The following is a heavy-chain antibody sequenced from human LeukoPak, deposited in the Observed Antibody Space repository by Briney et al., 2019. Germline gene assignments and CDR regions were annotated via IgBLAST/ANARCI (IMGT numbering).Heavy chain of an antibody. CDR2: ISDSGGST. CDR3: AKIGLYSNSFDY. V-gene: IGHV3-23*01. D-gene: IGHD4-11*01. J-gene: IGHJ4*02. CDR1: GFAFSSYA. Sequence: GGSLRLSCAASGFAFSSYAMSWVRQAPGKGLEWVSAISDSGGSTFYADSVKGRFTMSRDNSRNTLYLQMNSLRADDTAVYYCAKIGLYSNSFDYWGRGTLVTVSS.